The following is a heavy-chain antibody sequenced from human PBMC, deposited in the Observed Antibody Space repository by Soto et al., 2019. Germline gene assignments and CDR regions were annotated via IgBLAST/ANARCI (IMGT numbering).Heavy chain of an antibody. Sequence: PGGSLRLSCAASGFTFSSYAMHWVRQAPGKGLEWVAVIPYDGSNKYYADSVKGRFTISRDNSKNTLYLQMNSLRAEDTAVYYCARGLYGDYAFFDYWGQGTLVTVSS. J-gene: IGHJ4*02. CDR1: GFTFSSYA. CDR2: IPYDGSNK. D-gene: IGHD4-17*01. V-gene: IGHV3-30-3*01. CDR3: ARGLYGDYAFFDY.